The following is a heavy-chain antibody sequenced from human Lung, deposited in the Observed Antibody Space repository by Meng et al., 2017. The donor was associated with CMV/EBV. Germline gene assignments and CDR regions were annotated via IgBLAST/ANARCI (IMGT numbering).Heavy chain of an antibody. Sequence: GGSLRLSCDASGFRFDDFGMGWVRQAPGKGLEWISGIDWNGGRTVYADSVKGQFTISRDNAENSLYVQMNSLRDEDTAVYYCVRDRIAYGLDVWGQGTTVTVSS. CDR1: GFRFDDFG. J-gene: IGHJ6*02. CDR3: VRDRIAYGLDV. V-gene: IGHV3-20*04. CDR2: IDWNGGRT. D-gene: IGHD2-15*01.